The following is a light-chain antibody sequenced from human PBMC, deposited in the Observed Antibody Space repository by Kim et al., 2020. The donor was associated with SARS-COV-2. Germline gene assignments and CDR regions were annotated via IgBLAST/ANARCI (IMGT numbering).Light chain of an antibody. V-gene: IGLV3-19*01. Sequence: SSELTQDPAVPVALGQSVRITCQGDSLRSYYASWYQQKPGQATVLVLYGKNNRPSGIPDRFSGSSPGITTSLTITGAQAVDEADYYCNPRDSSGNHYVF. CDR1: SLRSYY. CDR2: GKN. J-gene: IGLJ1*01. CDR3: NPRDSSGNHYV.